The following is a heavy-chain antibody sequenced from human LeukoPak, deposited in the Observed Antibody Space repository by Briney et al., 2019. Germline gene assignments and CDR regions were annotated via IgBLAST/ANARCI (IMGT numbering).Heavy chain of an antibody. J-gene: IGHJ4*02. Sequence: SETLSLPCTVSGGSISSYYWSWIRQPAGKGLEWVGRIYTSGSTNYNPSLKSRVTMSVDTSKNQFSLKLSSVTAADTAVYYCARVRDYYDSSGYYLDYWGQGTLVTVSS. CDR1: GGSISSYY. CDR2: IYTSGST. CDR3: ARVRDYYDSSGYYLDY. V-gene: IGHV4-4*07. D-gene: IGHD3-22*01.